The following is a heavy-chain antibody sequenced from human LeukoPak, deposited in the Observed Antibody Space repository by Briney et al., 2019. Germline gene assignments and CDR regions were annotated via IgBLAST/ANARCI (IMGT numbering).Heavy chain of an antibody. CDR1: GFSFGNFW. J-gene: IGHJ6*03. V-gene: IGHV3-7*03. CDR2: MKGDGSPT. Sequence: GGSLRLSCAASGFSFGNFWMSWVRQAPGRGLQWVASMKGDGSPTYYVDSVKGRFIISRDNARNSLYLQMNSLRAEDTAVYYCAKQAVAPFYYYYYYMDVWGKGTTVTISS. CDR3: AKQAVAPFYYYYYYMDV. D-gene: IGHD6-19*01.